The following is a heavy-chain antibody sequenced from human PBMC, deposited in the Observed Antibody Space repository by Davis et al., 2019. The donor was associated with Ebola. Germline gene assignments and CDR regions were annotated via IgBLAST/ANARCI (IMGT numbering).Heavy chain of an antibody. Sequence: PGGSLRLSCAASGFTFSSYEMNWVRQAPGKGLEWVSYISSSGSTIYYADSVKGRFTISGDNAKNSLYLQMNSLRDEDTAVYYCAREPSQGGRYFDYWGQGTLVTVSS. D-gene: IGHD3-16*01. V-gene: IGHV3-48*03. CDR2: ISSSGSTI. CDR1: GFTFSSYE. CDR3: AREPSQGGRYFDY. J-gene: IGHJ4*02.